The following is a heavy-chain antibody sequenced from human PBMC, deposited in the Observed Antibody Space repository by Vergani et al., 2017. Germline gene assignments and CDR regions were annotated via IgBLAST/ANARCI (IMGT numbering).Heavy chain of an antibody. D-gene: IGHD2-2*01. CDR1: GFTFSSYS. CDR3: AREFDNVVVPAATGLDV. CDR2: ISSSSSYI. J-gene: IGHJ6*04. V-gene: IGHV3-21*01. Sequence: EVQLVESGGGLVKPGGSLRLSCAASGFTFSSYSMNWVRQAPGKGLEWVSSISSSSSYIYYADSVKGRFTISRDNAKNSLYLQMNSLRAEDTAVYYCAREFDNVVVPAATGLDVWGKGTTVTVSS.